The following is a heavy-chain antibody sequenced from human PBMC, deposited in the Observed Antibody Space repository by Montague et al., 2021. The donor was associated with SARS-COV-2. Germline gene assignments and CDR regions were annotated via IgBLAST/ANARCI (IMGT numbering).Heavy chain of an antibody. D-gene: IGHD5-12*01. CDR3: ARGKRLRGNYYFDY. CDR1: GGSITICNHY. V-gene: IGHV4-39*02. Sequence: SETLSLTCTVSGGSITICNHYWTWIRQPPGKGLEWIGSIYYSGSTYYNPSLESRVTMSADTSKYQFFLRVTSVTAADTAVYYCARGKRLRGNYYFDYWGQGFLVTVSS. J-gene: IGHJ4*02. CDR2: IYYSGST.